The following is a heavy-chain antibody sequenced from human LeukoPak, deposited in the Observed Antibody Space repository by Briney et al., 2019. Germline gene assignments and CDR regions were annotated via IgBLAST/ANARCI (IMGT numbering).Heavy chain of an antibody. CDR2: ISAYNGNT. J-gene: IGHJ6*03. D-gene: IGHD6-6*01. V-gene: IGHV1-18*01. CDR3: AGIAARDYHYYMDV. Sequence: ASVKVSCKASGYTFTSYGISWVRQAPGQGLEWMGWISAYNGNTNYAQKLQGRVTMTTDTSTSTAYMELRSLRSEDTAVYYCAGIAARDYHYYMDVWGKGTTVTVSS. CDR1: GYTFTSYG.